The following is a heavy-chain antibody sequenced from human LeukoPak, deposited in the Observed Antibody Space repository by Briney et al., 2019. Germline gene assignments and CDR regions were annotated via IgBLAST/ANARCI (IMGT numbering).Heavy chain of an antibody. CDR1: GASITNYY. V-gene: IGHV4-4*07. D-gene: IGHD3-10*01. CDR3: ARTRYYGSGTWYFDD. CDR2: VYTSGSP. Sequence: SETLFLTCTVSGASITNYYWSWIRQPAGKALEWIGRVYTSGSPNYNPSLKSRVTMSVDTSKNQVSLKLSSVTAADTAVYYCARTRYYGSGTWYFDDWGQGTLVTVSS. J-gene: IGHJ4*02.